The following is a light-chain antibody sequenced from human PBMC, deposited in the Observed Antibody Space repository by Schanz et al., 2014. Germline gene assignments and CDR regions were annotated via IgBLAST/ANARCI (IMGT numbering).Light chain of an antibody. V-gene: IGKV3-20*01. Sequence: EIVLTQSPATLSLSPGERATLSCRASQGVSSYLAWYQQKPGQAPRLLISDASNRATGVPDRFSGSGSGTDFTLTISRLEPEDFAVYHCQQYGSSPLTFGGGTKVELK. CDR2: DAS. J-gene: IGKJ4*02. CDR3: QQYGSSPLT. CDR1: QGVSSY.